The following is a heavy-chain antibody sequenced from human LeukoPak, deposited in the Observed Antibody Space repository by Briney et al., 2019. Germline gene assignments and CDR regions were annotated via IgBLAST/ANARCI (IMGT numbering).Heavy chain of an antibody. V-gene: IGHV5-51*01. CDR3: ARVPYSSGYYYDWYIDL. J-gene: IGHJ2*01. D-gene: IGHD3-22*01. CDR1: GYSFTSYW. Sequence: GESLKISCKGSGYSFTSYWIGWVRQMPGKGLEWMGIIYPGDSDARYSPPFQGQVTISADKSISTAYLQWSSLKASDTAMYYCARVPYSSGYYYDWYIDLWGRGTLVTVSS. CDR2: IYPGDSDA.